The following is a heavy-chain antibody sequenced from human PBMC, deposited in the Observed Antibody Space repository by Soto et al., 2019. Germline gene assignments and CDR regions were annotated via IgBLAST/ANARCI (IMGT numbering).Heavy chain of an antibody. D-gene: IGHD5-12*01. J-gene: IGHJ4*02. CDR2: ISYDGSNK. Sequence: GGSLRLSCAASGFTFSSYGMHWVRQAPGKGLEWVAVISYDGSNKYYADSVKGRFTISRDNSKNTLYLQMNSLRAEDTAVYYCAKAGEVEMATIDDYWGQGTLVTVSS. V-gene: IGHV3-30*18. CDR1: GFTFSSYG. CDR3: AKAGEVEMATIDDY.